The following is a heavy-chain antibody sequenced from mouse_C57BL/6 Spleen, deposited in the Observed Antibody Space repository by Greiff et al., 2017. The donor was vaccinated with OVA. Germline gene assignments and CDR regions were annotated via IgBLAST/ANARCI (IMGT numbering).Heavy chain of an antibody. CDR2: IYPGDGDT. J-gene: IGHJ4*01. D-gene: IGHD1-1*01. CDR3: ARIYGSSPYYAMDY. V-gene: IGHV1-82*01. Sequence: QVQLQQSGPELVKPGASVKISCKASGYAFSSSWMNWVKQRPGKGLEWIGRIYPGDGDTNYNGKFKGKATLTADKSSSTAYMQLSSLTSEDSAVYFCARIYGSSPYYAMDYWGQGTSVTVSS. CDR1: GYAFSSSW.